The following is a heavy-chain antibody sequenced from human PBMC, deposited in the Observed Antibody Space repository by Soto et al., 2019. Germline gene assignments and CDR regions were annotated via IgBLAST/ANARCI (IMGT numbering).Heavy chain of an antibody. CDR3: AKALVSLVVVITTPFDY. D-gene: IGHD3-22*01. V-gene: IGHV3-23*01. Sequence: GGSLRLSCAASGFTFSSYAMTWVRQAPGKGLEWVSAIGGSGSPTYYADSVKGRFTISRDNSKNTLYLQMNNLRDEDTAVYYCAKALVSLVVVITTPFDYWGQGIQVTVSS. J-gene: IGHJ4*02. CDR1: GFTFSSYA. CDR2: IGGSGSPT.